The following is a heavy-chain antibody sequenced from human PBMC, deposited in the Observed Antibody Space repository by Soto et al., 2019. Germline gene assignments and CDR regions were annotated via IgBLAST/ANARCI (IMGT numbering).Heavy chain of an antibody. V-gene: IGHV2-70*11. Sequence: SGPTLVNPTQTLTLTCTFSGFSLSTSGMCVSWIRQPPGKALEWLARIDWDDDKYYSTSLKTRLTISKDTSKNQVVLTMTNMKPVDTATYYCARIGVDYGDYMIFDYWGQGTLVTVSS. CDR1: GFSLSTSGMC. CDR3: ARIGVDYGDYMIFDY. D-gene: IGHD4-17*01. CDR2: IDWDDDK. J-gene: IGHJ4*02.